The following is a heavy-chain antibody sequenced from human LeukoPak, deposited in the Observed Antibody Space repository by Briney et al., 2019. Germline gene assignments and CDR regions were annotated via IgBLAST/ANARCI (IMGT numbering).Heavy chain of an antibody. CDR2: INHSGST. Sequence: PSETLSLTCTVSGGSISSYYWSWIRQPPGKGLEWIGEINHSGSTNYNPSLKSRVTISVDTSKNQFSLKLSSVTAADTAVYYCARGSDYYDSSGEGFDYWGQGTLVTVSS. J-gene: IGHJ4*02. CDR3: ARGSDYYDSSGEGFDY. D-gene: IGHD3-22*01. V-gene: IGHV4-34*01. CDR1: GGSISSYY.